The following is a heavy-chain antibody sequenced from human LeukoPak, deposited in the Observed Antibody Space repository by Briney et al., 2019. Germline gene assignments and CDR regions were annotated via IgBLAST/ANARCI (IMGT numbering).Heavy chain of an antibody. V-gene: IGHV3-23*01. CDR1: GFSLRSFA. Sequence: GGSLRLSCAASGFSLRSFAMSWVRQAPGKGLEYDSAISGSGGSTYYADSVEGRFTISKDNSRNTVYLQMNRLRVEDTAIYYCAKTHGDYAPRRAYVVWGPGTMVAVSS. CDR3: AKTHGDYAPRRAYVV. D-gene: IGHD4-17*01. J-gene: IGHJ3*01. CDR2: ISGSGGST.